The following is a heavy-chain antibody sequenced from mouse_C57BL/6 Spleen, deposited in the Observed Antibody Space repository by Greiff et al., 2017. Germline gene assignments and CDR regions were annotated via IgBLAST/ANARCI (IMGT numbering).Heavy chain of an antibody. D-gene: IGHD1-1*01. J-gene: IGHJ4*01. CDR1: GYTFTSYW. V-gene: IGHV1-50*01. CDR3: ARWIITTVVEGYAMDY. CDR2: IDPSDSYT. Sequence: QVQLQQPGAELVKPGASVKLSCKASGYTFTSYWMQWVKQRPGQGLEWIGEIDPSDSYTNYNQKFKGKATLTVDTSSSTAYMQLSSLTSEDSAVYYCARWIITTVVEGYAMDYWGQGTSVTVSS.